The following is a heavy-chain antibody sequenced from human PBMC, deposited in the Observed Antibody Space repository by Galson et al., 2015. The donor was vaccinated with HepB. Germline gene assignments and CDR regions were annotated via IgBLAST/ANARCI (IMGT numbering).Heavy chain of an antibody. V-gene: IGHV3-7*01. CDR1: GFTFSSHW. D-gene: IGHD5-24*01. J-gene: IGHJ4*02. Sequence: CAASGFTFSSHWMNWVRQPPGQGLEWVALIRGDGTEKHYVDSVKGRYTISRDNAKNSVYLQMKSLRAEDTAVYYCVRGAGWLLDSWGQGTLVTVSS. CDR3: VRGAGWLLDS. CDR2: IRGDGTEK.